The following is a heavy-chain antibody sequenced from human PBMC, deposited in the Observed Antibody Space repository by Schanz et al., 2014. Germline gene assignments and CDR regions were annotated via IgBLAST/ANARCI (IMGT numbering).Heavy chain of an antibody. J-gene: IGHJ4*02. CDR1: GFTFSSYG. D-gene: IGHD3-10*01. CDR2: ISLDGSNQ. CDR3: PVIGGFGALHLDY. V-gene: IGHV3-30*03. Sequence: QVHLVESGGGVVQPGRSLRLSCAASGFTFSSYGMHWVRQAPGKGLEWVAIISLDGSNQYYADSVKGRFTISRDNSKNTLYLQMNSLRAEDTAVYYCPVIGGFGALHLDYRGQGTLVTVSS.